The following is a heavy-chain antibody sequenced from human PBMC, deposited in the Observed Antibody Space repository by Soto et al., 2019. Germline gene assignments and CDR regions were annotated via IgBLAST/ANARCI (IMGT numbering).Heavy chain of an antibody. D-gene: IGHD4-17*01. CDR2: ISAYNGNT. CDR3: ARDPGYGDYEIDY. J-gene: IGHJ4*02. V-gene: IGHV1-18*01. CDR1: GYSFTSYD. Sequence: QVQLVQSGAEVKKPGASVKVSCKASGYSFTSYDISWVRQAPGQGLAWMGWISAYNGNTNYAQKLQGRVTMSTDTSASRASMELRSLRSDDTVVYYCARDPGYGDYEIDYWGQGTLVTVSS.